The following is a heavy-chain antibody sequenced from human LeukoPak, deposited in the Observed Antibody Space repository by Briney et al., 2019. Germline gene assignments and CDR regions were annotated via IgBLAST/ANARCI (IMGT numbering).Heavy chain of an antibody. D-gene: IGHD2-21*01. J-gene: IGHJ6*02. Sequence: SETLSLTCAVYGGSISGYYWSWIRQPPGKGLEWIGEINHSGSTNYNPSLKSRVTISVDTSKNQFSLKLSSVTAADTAVYYCARGAPPRILWYRDPSGMDVWGQGTTVTVSS. V-gene: IGHV4-34*01. CDR2: INHSGST. CDR1: GGSISGYY. CDR3: ARGAPPRILWYRDPSGMDV.